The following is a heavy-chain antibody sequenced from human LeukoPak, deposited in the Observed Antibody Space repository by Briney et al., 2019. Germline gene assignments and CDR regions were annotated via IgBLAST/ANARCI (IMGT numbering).Heavy chain of an antibody. J-gene: IGHJ4*02. V-gene: IGHV3-48*01. CDR1: GFTFSGYA. Sequence: GGSLRLSCATSGFTFSGYAMNWVRQAPGKGLEWVSYISSTSNTIYYADSVKGRFTISRDNAKNSLYLQMNSLRAEDTAVYYCSRFSSVAAQYWGQGTLVTVSS. CDR2: ISSTSNTI. D-gene: IGHD6-6*01. CDR3: SRFSSVAAQY.